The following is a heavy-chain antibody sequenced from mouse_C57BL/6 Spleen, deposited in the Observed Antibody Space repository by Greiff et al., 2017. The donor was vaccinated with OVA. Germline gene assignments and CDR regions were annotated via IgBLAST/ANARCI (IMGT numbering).Heavy chain of an antibody. J-gene: IGHJ2*01. D-gene: IGHD1-1*01. CDR3: ARSRVYYYGSSYEDY. CDR1: GFNIKDYY. CDR2: IDPEDGET. V-gene: IGHV14-2*01. Sequence: VQLQQSGAELVKPGASVKLSCTASGFNIKDYYMHWVKQRTEQGLAWIGRIDPEDGETKYAPKFQGKATITADTTSNTAYLQLRSLTSEDTAVDYCARSRVYYYGSSYEDYWGQGTTLTVSS.